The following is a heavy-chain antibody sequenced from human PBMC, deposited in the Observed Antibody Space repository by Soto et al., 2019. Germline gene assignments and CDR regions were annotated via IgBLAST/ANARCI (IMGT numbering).Heavy chain of an antibody. J-gene: IGHJ4*02. CDR2: IDNSGGGT. V-gene: IGHV3-23*01. CDR3: AKEYAAAGCHLFNY. D-gene: IGHD6-13*01. Sequence: GASMRLSCAASGFSFNIFAISWVRQAPGKGLEWVSGIDNSGGGTYYPDSVRGRFTISRDNSKNTLYLQMNSLRAEDTATYYCAKEYAAAGCHLFNYCGQGTLVTVSS. CDR1: GFSFNIFA.